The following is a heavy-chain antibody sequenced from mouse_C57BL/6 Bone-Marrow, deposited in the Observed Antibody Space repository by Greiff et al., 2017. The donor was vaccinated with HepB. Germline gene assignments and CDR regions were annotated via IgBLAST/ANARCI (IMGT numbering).Heavy chain of an antibody. CDR1: GYTFTSYT. Sequence: QVHVKQSGAELARPGASVKMSCKASGYTFTSYTMHWVKQRPGQGLEWIGYINPSSGYTKYNQKFKDKATLTADKSSSTAYMQLSSLTSEDSAVYYCARRLWSYAMDYWGQGTSVTVSS. J-gene: IGHJ4*01. CDR2: INPSSGYT. V-gene: IGHV1-4*01. CDR3: ARRLWSYAMDY. D-gene: IGHD1-1*02.